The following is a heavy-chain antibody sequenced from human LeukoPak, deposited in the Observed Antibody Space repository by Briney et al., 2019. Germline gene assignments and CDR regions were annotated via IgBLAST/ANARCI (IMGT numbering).Heavy chain of an antibody. V-gene: IGHV1-69*05. Sequence: SVKVSCKASGGTFSGYAISWVRQAPGQGLEWLGGFIPVFGTTNYTQRFQGRITITTDESTTTAYMELSSLRSGDTAVYFCAGGDPFNYYMDVWGKGTTVIVFS. CDR2: FIPVFGTT. CDR1: GGTFSGYA. J-gene: IGHJ6*03. D-gene: IGHD4-17*01. CDR3: AGGDPFNYYMDV.